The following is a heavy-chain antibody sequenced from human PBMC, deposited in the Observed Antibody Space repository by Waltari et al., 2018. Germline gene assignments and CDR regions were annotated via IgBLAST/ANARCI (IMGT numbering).Heavy chain of an antibody. V-gene: IGHV1-8*01. CDR3: ARHAYSGSYYYYYYGMDV. Sequence: LECMGWRNPNSGNTGYAQKFQGRVTMTRNTSISTAYMELSSLRSEDTAVYYCARHAYSGSYYYYYYGMDVWGQGTTVTVSS. J-gene: IGHJ6*02. D-gene: IGHD1-26*01. CDR2: RNPNSGNT.